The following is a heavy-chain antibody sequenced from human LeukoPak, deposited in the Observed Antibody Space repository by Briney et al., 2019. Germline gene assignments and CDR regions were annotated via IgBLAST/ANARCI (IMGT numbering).Heavy chain of an antibody. J-gene: IGHJ4*02. CDR3: ARFGWVVPAAMFAFDY. Sequence: SETLSLTCTVSGGSISNYYWSWIRQPPGKGLEWIGYIYYSGSTSYNPSLKSRVTISVDTSKNQFSLKLSSVTAADTAVYYCARFGWVVPAAMFAFDYWGQGTLVTVSS. CDR2: IYYSGST. CDR1: GGSISNYY. D-gene: IGHD2-2*01. V-gene: IGHV4-59*08.